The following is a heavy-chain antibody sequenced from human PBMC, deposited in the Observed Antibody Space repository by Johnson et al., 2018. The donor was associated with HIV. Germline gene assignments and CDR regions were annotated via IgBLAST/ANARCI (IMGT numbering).Heavy chain of an antibody. J-gene: IGHJ3*02. Sequence: LVESGGGLVQPGRSLRLSCAASGFTFSSNAMHWVRQAPGKGLERVVVISYAGSNKYYADSVKGRFTISRDNSKNTLYLQMNSLRPEDTAVYFCARGGLYIQFLAFDAFDIWGQGTMVTVSS. V-gene: IGHV3-30-3*01. D-gene: IGHD4-11*01. CDR1: GFTFSSNA. CDR2: ISYAGSNK. CDR3: ARGGLYIQFLAFDAFDI.